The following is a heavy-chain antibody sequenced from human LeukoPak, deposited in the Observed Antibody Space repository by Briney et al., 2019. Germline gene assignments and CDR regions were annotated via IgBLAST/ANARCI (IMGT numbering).Heavy chain of an antibody. V-gene: IGHV4-31*03. CDR1: GGSISSVGYY. CDR3: ARDSGYSYGPFDY. Sequence: SQTLSLTCTVSGGSISSVGYYWSWIRQHPGKGLEWIGYIYYSGSTYYNPSLKSRFTISVDTSKNQFSLKLSSVTAADTAVYYCARDSGYSYGPFDYWGQGTLVTVSS. D-gene: IGHD5-18*01. J-gene: IGHJ4*02. CDR2: IYYSGST.